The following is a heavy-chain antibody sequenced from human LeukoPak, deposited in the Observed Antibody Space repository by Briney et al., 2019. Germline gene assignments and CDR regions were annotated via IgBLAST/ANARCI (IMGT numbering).Heavy chain of an antibody. CDR2: ISSSGSTI. J-gene: IGHJ4*02. D-gene: IGHD3-10*01. CDR1: GFTFSSYE. CDR3: ALNYYGSGMPAP. V-gene: IGHV3-48*03. Sequence: PGGSLRLSCAASGFTFSSYEMNWVRQAPGKGLEWVSYISSSGSTIYYADSVKGRFTISRDNAKNSLYLQMNSLRAEDTAVYYCALNYYGSGMPAPWGQGTLVTVSS.